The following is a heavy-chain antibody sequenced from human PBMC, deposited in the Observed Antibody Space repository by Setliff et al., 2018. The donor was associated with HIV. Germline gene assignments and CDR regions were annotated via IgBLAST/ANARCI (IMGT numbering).Heavy chain of an antibody. Sequence: PGGSLRLSCAVSGFSLGDFGISWVRQAPGKGLEWVSHITSGSSTIYYADSVKGRFTISRDNAKNSLSLQMNSLRAEDTAVYYCAKGRYSSGANYYYYYMDVWGKGTTVTVSS. CDR1: GFSLGDFG. J-gene: IGHJ6*03. D-gene: IGHD6-19*01. V-gene: IGHV3-48*01. CDR3: AKGRYSSGANYYYYYMDV. CDR2: ITSGSSTI.